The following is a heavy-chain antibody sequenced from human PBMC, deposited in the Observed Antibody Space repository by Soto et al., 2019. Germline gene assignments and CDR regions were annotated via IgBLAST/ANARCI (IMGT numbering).Heavy chain of an antibody. Sequence: QVQLMQSGAEVRKPGASVKVSCKASGYTFTDYDINWVRQATGQGLEWLGWMTPKSGYTGYAQKFTGRXTLTRDTSRGTAYMELSSLTSEDTAVYYCTRNLYNTGDFDHWGQGTLVTVSS. CDR1: GYTFTDYD. CDR3: TRNLYNTGDFDH. V-gene: IGHV1-8*02. D-gene: IGHD1-20*01. CDR2: MTPKSGYT. J-gene: IGHJ4*02.